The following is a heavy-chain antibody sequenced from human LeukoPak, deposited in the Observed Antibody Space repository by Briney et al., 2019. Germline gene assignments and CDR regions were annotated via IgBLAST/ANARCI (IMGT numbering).Heavy chain of an antibody. J-gene: IGHJ4*02. Sequence: SQTLSLTCTVSGASISSGGYYWSWIRQHPGKGLEWIGYISYSGSTDYNPSLKSRVTISADASKTQFSLKLSSVTAADTAIFYCARLVVVTAQDYFDYWGQGTLVTVST. CDR2: ISYSGST. CDR1: GASISSGGYY. D-gene: IGHD2-21*02. V-gene: IGHV4-31*03. CDR3: ARLVVVTAQDYFDY.